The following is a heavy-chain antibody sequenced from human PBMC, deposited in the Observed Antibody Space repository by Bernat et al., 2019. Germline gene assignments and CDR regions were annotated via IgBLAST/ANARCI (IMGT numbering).Heavy chain of an antibody. CDR1: GGSISSGGYP. V-gene: IGHV4-30-2*01. J-gene: IGHJ3*02. D-gene: IGHD3-22*01. Sequence: QLQLQESGSGLVKPSQTLSLTCAVSGGSISSGGYPWSWIRQPPGKGLEWIGYIYHSGSTYYNPSLKSRVTISVDRSKNQFSLKRSYVIAADTDVYYCAREKVDDSSGYYCVVGAFDIWGQRTMVSVSS. CDR3: AREKVDDSSGYYCVVGAFDI. CDR2: IYHSGST.